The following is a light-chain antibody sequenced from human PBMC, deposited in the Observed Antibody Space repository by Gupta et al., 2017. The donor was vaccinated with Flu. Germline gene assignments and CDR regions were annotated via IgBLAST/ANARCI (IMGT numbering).Light chain of an antibody. J-gene: IGKJ2*01. CDR3: QQYNSFSPT. CDR1: QSVSSW. CDR2: KAS. Sequence: DILLTQSPSTLSASEGDTVTITCRASQSVSSWLAWYQQKPGKAPKVLIYKASTLKSGVPSRFSGSGSGTGFSLTIPRLQPDDFANYYCQQYNSFSPTFGQGTKLEIK. V-gene: IGKV1-5*03.